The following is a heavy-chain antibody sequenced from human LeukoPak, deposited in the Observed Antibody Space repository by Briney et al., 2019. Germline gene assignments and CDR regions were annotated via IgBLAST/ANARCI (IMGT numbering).Heavy chain of an antibody. Sequence: GGSLRLSCAASGFTFTSYVMGWVRQAPGKGLEWVSSVSGSGDGTYYADSVKGRFTISRDNSKKTLDLHMDSLRAGDTAVYYCAKERLGGNYGDYAVDYWGQGTMVTVSS. CDR2: VSGSGDGT. D-gene: IGHD4-17*01. CDR1: GFTFTSYV. CDR3: AKERLGGNYGDYAVDY. J-gene: IGHJ4*02. V-gene: IGHV3-23*01.